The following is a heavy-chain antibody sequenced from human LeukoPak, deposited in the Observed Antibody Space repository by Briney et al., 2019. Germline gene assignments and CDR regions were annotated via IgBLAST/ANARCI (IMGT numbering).Heavy chain of an antibody. CDR2: IYHSGST. V-gene: IGHV4-4*02. CDR3: AREKGGYSYGCFDY. CDR1: GGSISSSNW. J-gene: IGHJ4*02. Sequence: SGTLSLTCAVSGGSISSSNWWSWVRQPPGKGLEWIGEIYHSGSTNYNPSLKSRVTISVDKSKNQFSLKLSSVTAADTAVYYCAREKGGYSYGCFDYWGQGTLVTVSS. D-gene: IGHD5-18*01.